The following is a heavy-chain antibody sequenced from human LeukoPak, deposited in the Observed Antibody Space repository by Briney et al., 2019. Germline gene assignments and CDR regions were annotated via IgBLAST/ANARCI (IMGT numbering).Heavy chain of an antibody. D-gene: IGHD3-10*01. CDR3: ARDLYYYGSWNYVPGFPDY. Sequence: PGGSLRLSCAASGFTFNIYEMNWVRQAPGKGLEWLSYISSSRSNTIYYADSVKGRFTISRDDAKNSLYLQLNSLRAKDTAVYYCARDLYYYGSWNYVPGFPDYWGQGALVTVSS. V-gene: IGHV3-48*03. CDR2: ISSSRSNTI. J-gene: IGHJ4*02. CDR1: GFTFNIYE.